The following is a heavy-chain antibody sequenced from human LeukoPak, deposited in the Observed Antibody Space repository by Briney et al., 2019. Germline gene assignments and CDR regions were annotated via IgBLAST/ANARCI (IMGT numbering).Heavy chain of an antibody. Sequence: GGSLRLSCAAAEFKFDDYAMHWVRQGPGKGLEWVAGISGSSGHMEYAESVKGRFTISRDNARNALYLQMDGLRRDDTALYYCVRSVVVVAATPTHFDLWGRGTQVIVSS. CDR1: EFKFDDYA. V-gene: IGHV3-9*01. D-gene: IGHD2-15*01. CDR2: ISGSSGHM. CDR3: VRSVVVVAATPTHFDL. J-gene: IGHJ2*01.